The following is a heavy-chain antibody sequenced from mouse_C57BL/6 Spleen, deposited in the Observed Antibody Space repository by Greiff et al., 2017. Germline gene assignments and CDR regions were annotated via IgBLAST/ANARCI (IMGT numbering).Heavy chain of an antibody. Sequence: VKLMESGAELVRPGTSVKVSCKASGYAFTNYLIEWVKQRPGQGLEWIGVINPGSGGTNYPEKFKGKATLTANKSSSTAYMQLSSLTSEESAVYFCARRRNDDDAFAYWGQGTPVTVSA. CDR2: INPGSGGT. CDR3: ARRRNDDDAFAY. D-gene: IGHD2-4*01. V-gene: IGHV1-54*01. CDR1: GYAFTNYL. J-gene: IGHJ3*01.